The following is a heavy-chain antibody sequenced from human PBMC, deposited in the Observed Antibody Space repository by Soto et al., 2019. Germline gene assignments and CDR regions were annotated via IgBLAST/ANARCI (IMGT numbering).Heavy chain of an antibody. CDR3: ANLRVGEDYDYVWGSGGKHAFDI. V-gene: IGHV3-21*01. J-gene: IGHJ3*02. D-gene: IGHD3-16*01. CDR1: GFTFSSYS. Sequence: GGSLRLSCAASGFTFSSYSMNWVRQAPGKGLEWVSSISSSSSYIYYADSVKGRFTISRDNAKNSLYLQMNSLRAEDTAVYYCANLRVGEDYDYVWGSGGKHAFDIWGQGTMVTVSS. CDR2: ISSSSSYI.